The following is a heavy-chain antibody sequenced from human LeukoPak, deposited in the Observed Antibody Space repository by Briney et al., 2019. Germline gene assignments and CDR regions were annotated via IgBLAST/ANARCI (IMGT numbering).Heavy chain of an antibody. Sequence: SGTLSLTCTVSGDSINSLDLWSWVRQPPGKGLEWIGEMYLSGTTHSNPSVKSRVTISIDKSKNQFFLNLSSVTAADTAVYYCARATFGRMIPFDYWGQGTLVTVSS. CDR3: ARATFGRMIPFDY. V-gene: IGHV4-4*02. CDR2: MYLSGTT. J-gene: IGHJ4*02. CDR1: GDSINSLDL. D-gene: IGHD3-16*01.